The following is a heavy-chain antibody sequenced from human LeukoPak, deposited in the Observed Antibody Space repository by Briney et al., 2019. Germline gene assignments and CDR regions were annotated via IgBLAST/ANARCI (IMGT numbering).Heavy chain of an antibody. CDR2: INHSGST. Sequence: SETLSLTCAVYGGSFSGYYWSWIRQPPGKGLEWIGEINHSGSTNYNPSLKSRVTISVDTSKNQFSLKLSSVTAADTAVYYCARGGLRYFDWLFRTVDYYFDYWGQGTLVTVSS. D-gene: IGHD3-9*01. CDR3: ARGGLRYFDWLFRTVDYYFDY. CDR1: GGSFSGYY. V-gene: IGHV4-34*01. J-gene: IGHJ4*02.